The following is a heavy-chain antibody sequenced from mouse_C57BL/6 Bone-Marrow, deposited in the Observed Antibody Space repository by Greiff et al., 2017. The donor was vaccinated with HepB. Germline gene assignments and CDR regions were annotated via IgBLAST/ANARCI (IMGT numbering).Heavy chain of an antibody. V-gene: IGHV14-3*01. CDR1: GFNIKNTY. J-gene: IGHJ4*01. D-gene: IGHD1-1*01. CDR3: ARPSYGSSPLYAMDY. CDR2: IDPANGNT. Sequence: VQLQQSVAELVRPGASVKLSCTASGFNIKNTYMHWVKQRPEQGLEWIGRIDPANGNTKYAPKFQGKATITADTASNTAYLQLSSLTSEDTAIYYCARPSYGSSPLYAMDYWGQGTSVTVSS.